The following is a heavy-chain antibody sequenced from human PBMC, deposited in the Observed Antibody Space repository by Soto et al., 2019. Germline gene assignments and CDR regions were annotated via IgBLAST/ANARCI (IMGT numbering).Heavy chain of an antibody. CDR3: ATNYGSGSTHFDY. D-gene: IGHD3-10*01. CDR2: IIPMLGMS. J-gene: IGHJ4*02. V-gene: IGHV1-69*02. CDR1: GDTFNFYT. Sequence: QVQLVQSGAEVKKPGSPVRVSCTASGDTFNFYTISWVRQVPGQGPEWMGRIIPMLGMSIYEQKFQGRVTIMADKSTSTVYMNLSGVTSEDTAVYYCATNYGSGSTHFDYWGQGTLVTVSS.